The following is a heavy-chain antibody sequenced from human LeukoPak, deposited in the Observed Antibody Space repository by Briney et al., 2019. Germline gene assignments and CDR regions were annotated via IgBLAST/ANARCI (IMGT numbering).Heavy chain of an antibody. CDR2: IYTSGST. D-gene: IGHD6-13*01. CDR1: GGSLSSGSYY. Sequence: SETLSLTCTVSGGSLSSGSYYWSWIRQPAGKGLEWIGRIYTSGSTNYNPSLKSRVTISVDTSKNQFSLKLSSVTAADTAVYYCARGIAAAGTGNWFDPWGQGTLVTVSS. V-gene: IGHV4-61*02. J-gene: IGHJ5*02. CDR3: ARGIAAAGTGNWFDP.